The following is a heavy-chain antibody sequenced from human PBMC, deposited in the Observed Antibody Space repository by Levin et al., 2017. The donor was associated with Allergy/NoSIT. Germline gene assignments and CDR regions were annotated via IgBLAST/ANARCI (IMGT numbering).Heavy chain of an antibody. D-gene: IGHD6-19*01. Sequence: SETLSLTCAVSGGSLSGYYWTWIRQPPGKGLEWIGEINHLGSAAYNPSLNSRVTLSVDTSKNQFSLIVISVTAADTAVFFCARLAGFRRCWYLPYWGQGTLVTVSS. CDR1: GGSLSGYY. CDR2: INHLGSA. CDR3: ARLAGFRRCWYLPY. J-gene: IGHJ4*02. V-gene: IGHV4-34*01.